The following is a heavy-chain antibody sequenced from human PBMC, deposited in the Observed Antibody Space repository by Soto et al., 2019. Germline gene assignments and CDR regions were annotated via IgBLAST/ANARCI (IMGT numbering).Heavy chain of an antibody. CDR2: INHSGST. D-gene: IGHD3-3*01. Sequence: SETLSLTCAVYGGSFSGYYWSWIRQPPGKGLEWIGEINHSGSTNYNPSLKSRVTISVDTSKNQFSMKLSSVTAADTAVYYCARCLQQIWSGSLTLDYWGQGTMVTVS. V-gene: IGHV4-34*01. CDR1: GGSFSGYY. J-gene: IGHJ4*02. CDR3: ARCLQQIWSGSLTLDY.